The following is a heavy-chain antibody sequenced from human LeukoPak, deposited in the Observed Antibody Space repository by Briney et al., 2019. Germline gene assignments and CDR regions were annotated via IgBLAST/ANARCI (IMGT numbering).Heavy chain of an antibody. CDR3: ARGRATGYFDY. CDR1: GDTFSSYE. Sequence: ASVKVSCKASGDTFSSYEISWVRQAPGQGLEWMGRVIPMLGVASYAQRFQDRVTITADRSTSTAYMELNSLRSGDTAVYYCARGRATGYFDYWGQGTLVTVSS. CDR2: VIPMLGVA. J-gene: IGHJ4*02. V-gene: IGHV1-69*04.